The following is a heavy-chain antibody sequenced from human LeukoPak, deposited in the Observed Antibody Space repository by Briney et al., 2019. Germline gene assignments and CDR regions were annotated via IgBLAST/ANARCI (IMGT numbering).Heavy chain of an antibody. D-gene: IGHD2-2*01. CDR2: IYHSGST. Sequence: SETLSLTCAVSGGFISSGGYSWSWIRQPPGKGLEWIGYIYHSGSTYYNPSLKSRVTISVDRSKNQFSLKLSSVTAADTAVYYCARGRGRQPVATLDYWGQGTLVTVSS. V-gene: IGHV4-30-2*01. CDR3: ARGRGRQPVATLDY. J-gene: IGHJ4*02. CDR1: GGFISSGGYS.